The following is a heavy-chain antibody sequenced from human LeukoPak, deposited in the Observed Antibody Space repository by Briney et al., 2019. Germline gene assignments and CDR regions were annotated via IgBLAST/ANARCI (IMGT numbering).Heavy chain of an antibody. CDR2: ITSSGAAT. D-gene: IGHD3-22*01. V-gene: IGHV3-23*01. CDR1: GFTFSSYA. Sequence: PGGSLRLSCAASGFTFSSYAMSWVRQAPGKGLAWVSSITSSGAATYYAESVKGRFTISRDNSDNTLYLKTNSLRVEDTAVYYCAKDRPNYYGSNGHYYKLNGDCWGQGTLVTVSS. CDR3: AKDRPNYYGSNGHYYKLNGDC. J-gene: IGHJ4*02.